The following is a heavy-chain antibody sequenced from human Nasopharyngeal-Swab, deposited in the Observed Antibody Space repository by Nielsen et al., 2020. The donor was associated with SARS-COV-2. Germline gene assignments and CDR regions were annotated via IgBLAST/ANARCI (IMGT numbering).Heavy chain of an antibody. V-gene: IGHV3-30*04. CDR2: ISYDGSNK. J-gene: IGHJ6*02. D-gene: IGHD3-10*01. CDR3: ARVVGSYYGMDV. CDR1: GFTFSSYA. Sequence: GGSLRLSCAASGFTFSSYAMHWVRPAPGKGLEWVAVISYDGSNKYYADSVKGRFTISRDNSKNTLYLQMNSLRAEDTAVYYCARVVGSYYGMDVWGQGTTVTVSS.